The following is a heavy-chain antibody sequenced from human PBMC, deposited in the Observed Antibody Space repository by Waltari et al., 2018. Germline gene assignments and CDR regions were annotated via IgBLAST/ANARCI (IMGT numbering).Heavy chain of an antibody. J-gene: IGHJ5*02. Sequence: QVQLQESGPGLVKPSETLSLTCAVSGYSLSSGYYWGWIRQPPGKGLEWIGSIYHSGSTYYNPSLKSRVTISVDTSKNQFSLKLSSVTAADTAVYYCARLWGIAAAGIWFDPWGQGTLVTVSS. V-gene: IGHV4-38-2*01. D-gene: IGHD6-13*01. CDR3: ARLWGIAAAGIWFDP. CDR2: IYHSGST. CDR1: GYSLSSGYY.